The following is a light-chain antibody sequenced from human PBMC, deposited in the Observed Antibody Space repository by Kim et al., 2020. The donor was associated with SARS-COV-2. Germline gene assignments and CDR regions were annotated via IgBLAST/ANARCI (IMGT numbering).Light chain of an antibody. CDR1: NIGSKG. V-gene: IGLV3-21*04. CDR2: YDS. J-gene: IGLJ2*01. Sequence: SYELTQPPSVSVAPVKTARITCGGHNIGSKGVHWYQHKPAEAPVLVVYYDSDRPSRVPARFSGSNAGNTATLTIHRVEAGDEADYSWQVRDGSWGHAVF. CDR3: QVRDGSWGHAV.